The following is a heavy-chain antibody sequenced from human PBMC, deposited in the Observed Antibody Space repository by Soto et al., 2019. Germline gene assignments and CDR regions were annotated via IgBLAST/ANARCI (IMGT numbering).Heavy chain of an antibody. Sequence: GESLKISCKGSGYSFTSYWIGWVRQMPGKGLEWMGIIYPGDSDTRYSPSFQGQVTITADKSISTAYLQWSSLKASDTAMSYCARVGSYYYDSSGYYHDALDIWGRGTRVTVSS. CDR3: ARVGSYYYDSSGYYHDALDI. V-gene: IGHV5-51*01. J-gene: IGHJ3*02. CDR1: GYSFTSYW. CDR2: IYPGDSDT. D-gene: IGHD3-22*01.